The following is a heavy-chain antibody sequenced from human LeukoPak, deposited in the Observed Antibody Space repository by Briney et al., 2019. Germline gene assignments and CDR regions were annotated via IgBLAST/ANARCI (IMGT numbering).Heavy chain of an antibody. V-gene: IGHV3-23*01. CDR2: ISGSGGST. Sequence: PGGSLRLSCAASGFTFSSYSMSWVRQAPGKGLEWVSLISGSGGSTYYADSVKGRFTISRDNSKNTLYLQMNSLRAEDTAVFYCAKEPCHCGADCFSLLDYWGQGTLVTVSS. J-gene: IGHJ4*02. CDR3: AKEPCHCGADCFSLLDY. D-gene: IGHD2-21*02. CDR1: GFTFSSYS.